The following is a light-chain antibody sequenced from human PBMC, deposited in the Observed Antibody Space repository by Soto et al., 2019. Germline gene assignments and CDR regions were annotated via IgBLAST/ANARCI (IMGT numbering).Light chain of an antibody. J-gene: IGKJ1*01. CDR1: QSVLYSSNNKNY. Sequence: DIVMTQSPDSLAVSLGERATINCKSSQSVLYSSNNKNYLAWYQQKPGQPPKLLIYWASTRESGVPDRFSASGSGTYLTFTISSLQDEDVAFYYFQQYYRTWTIVQGTKMEIK. V-gene: IGKV4-1*01. CDR3: QQYYRTWT. CDR2: WAS.